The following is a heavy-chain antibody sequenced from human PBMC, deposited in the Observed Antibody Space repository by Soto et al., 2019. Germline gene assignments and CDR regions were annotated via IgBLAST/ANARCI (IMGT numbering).Heavy chain of an antibody. CDR1: GYTFTSYG. CDR3: ARDHREPRYYYYYGMDV. CDR2: ISAYNGNT. D-gene: IGHD1-1*01. J-gene: IGHJ6*02. V-gene: IGHV1-18*01. Sequence: QVQLVQSGAEVKKPGASVKVSCKASGYTFTSYGISWVRQAPGQGLEWMGWISAYNGNTNYAQKLEGRVTMTTDTSTSTAYMELRSLRSDDTAVYYCARDHREPRYYYYYGMDVWGQGTTVTVSS.